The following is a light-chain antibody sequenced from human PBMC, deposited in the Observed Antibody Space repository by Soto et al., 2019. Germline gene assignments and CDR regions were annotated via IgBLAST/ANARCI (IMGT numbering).Light chain of an antibody. V-gene: IGKV1-39*01. J-gene: IGKJ4*01. CDR1: QNIAKY. CDR3: LQSYNSPLT. Sequence: DIHMTQSPSSLSSSLGDRVTITCRASQNIAKYLTWFQQKPGKAPKLLMYGASSLQSGVPSRFSGSGSGTDFTLTISDLQPEDFASYYCLQSYNSPLTFGGGTKVDIK. CDR2: GAS.